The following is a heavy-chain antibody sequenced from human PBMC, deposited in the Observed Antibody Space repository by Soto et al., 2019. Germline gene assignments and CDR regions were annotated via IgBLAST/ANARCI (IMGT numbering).Heavy chain of an antibody. D-gene: IGHD3-22*01. J-gene: IGHJ4*02. CDR1: GGTFSSYA. Sequence: SVKVSCKASGGTFSSYAITWVRQAPGQGLEWMGGIIPIFGTANYAQKFQGRVTITADESTSTAYMELSSLRSEDTAVYYCAADYYDTSGYYFAYWGQGTLVTVSS. CDR3: AADYYDTSGYYFAY. V-gene: IGHV1-69*13. CDR2: IIPIFGTA.